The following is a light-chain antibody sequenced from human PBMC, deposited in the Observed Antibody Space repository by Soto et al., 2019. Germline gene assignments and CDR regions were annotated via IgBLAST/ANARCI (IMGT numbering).Light chain of an antibody. CDR3: SSYGGSHDLVL. CDR2: QVT. CDR1: GSDIGAYDY. J-gene: IGLJ2*01. V-gene: IGLV2-8*01. Sequence: QSALTQPPSASGSPGQSVTISCTGTGSDIGAYDYVSWYQHHPGNAPKLIIYQVTKRPSGVPDRFSGSKSGNTASLTVSGLQTEDEADYYCSSYGGSHDLVLFGGGTKLTVL.